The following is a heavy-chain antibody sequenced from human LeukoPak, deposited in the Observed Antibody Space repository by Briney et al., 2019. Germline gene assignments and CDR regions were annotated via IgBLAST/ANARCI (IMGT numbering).Heavy chain of an antibody. CDR3: ARDPSYCSGGSCYRNKQYNWFDP. D-gene: IGHD2-15*01. CDR1: GYPFTGYY. Sequence: ASVKVSCKASGYPFTGYYMHWVRQAPGQGLEWMGWINPKSGGKNYAQKFQGRVTMTRDTSISTAYMELSRLRSDDTAVYYCARDPSYCSGGSCYRNKQYNWFDPWGQGTLVTVSS. V-gene: IGHV1-2*02. J-gene: IGHJ5*02. CDR2: INPKSGGK.